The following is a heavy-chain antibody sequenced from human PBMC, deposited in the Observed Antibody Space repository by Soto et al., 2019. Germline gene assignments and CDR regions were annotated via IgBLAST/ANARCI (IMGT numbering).Heavy chain of an antibody. V-gene: IGHV3-7*01. J-gene: IGHJ4*02. CDR1: GLSFSGEW. CDR2: IKQDGSET. Sequence: GGSLRLSCIASGLSFSGEWMSWVRQGPGKGLEWVANIKQDGSETYYVDSVKGRFTISRDNAKNSLFLQMNSLRGEDTAVYYCAKGPFWGQGTLVTVSS. CDR3: AKGPF.